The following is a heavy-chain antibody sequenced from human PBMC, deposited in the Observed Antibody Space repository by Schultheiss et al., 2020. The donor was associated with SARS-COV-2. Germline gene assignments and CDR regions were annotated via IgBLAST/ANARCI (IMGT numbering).Heavy chain of an antibody. Sequence: GGSLRLSCAASGFTFSSYSMNWVRQAPGKGLEWVSSISSSSSYIYYADSVKGRFTISRDNAKNSLYLQMNSLRAEDTAVYYCARERVGGSGFDYWGQGTLVTVSS. CDR2: ISSSSSYI. V-gene: IGHV3-21*04. CDR3: ARERVGGSGFDY. D-gene: IGHD2-15*01. CDR1: GFTFSSYS. J-gene: IGHJ4*02.